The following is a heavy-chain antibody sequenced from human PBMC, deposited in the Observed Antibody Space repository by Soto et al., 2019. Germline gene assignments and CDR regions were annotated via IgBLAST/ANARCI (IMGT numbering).Heavy chain of an antibody. CDR2: IYPPDPET. J-gene: IGHJ4*02. V-gene: IGHV5-51*01. Sequence: PVESLKISCKGSGYSFFSCWIGWVRKMPGKGLEWVGIIYPPDPETINSPSFQGQVTISVDKSINTAYLQWSSLKALDTAMYYCARRPWLSGYYDYWGQGARVTV. CDR3: ARRPWLSGYYDY. D-gene: IGHD3-22*01. CDR1: GYSFFSCW.